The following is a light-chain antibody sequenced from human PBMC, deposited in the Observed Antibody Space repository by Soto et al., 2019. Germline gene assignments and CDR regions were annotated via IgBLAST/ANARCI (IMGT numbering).Light chain of an antibody. V-gene: IGLV2-11*01. Sequence: QSVLTQPRSVSGSPGQSVTISCTGTSSDVGGYNYVSWYQQHPGKAPKLMIYDVSKRPSGVPDRFSGSKSGNTASLTISGLQAEDEADYYCCSYAGSYTWVFDGGTKLTVL. CDR2: DVS. J-gene: IGLJ3*02. CDR3: CSYAGSYTWV. CDR1: SSDVGGYNY.